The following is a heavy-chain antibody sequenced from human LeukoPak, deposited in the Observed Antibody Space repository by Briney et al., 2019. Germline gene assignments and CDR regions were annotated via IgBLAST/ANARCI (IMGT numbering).Heavy chain of an antibody. J-gene: IGHJ4*02. V-gene: IGHV4-31*03. D-gene: IGHD3-3*01. CDR3: ARELVGLRYFDY. Sequence: SQTLSLTCTVSGGSISSGGYYWSWIRQHPGKGLEWIGYIYYSGSTYYNPSLKSRVTISVDTSKNQFTLKLSSVTAADTAVYYCARELVGLRYFDYWGQGTLVTVPS. CDR2: IYYSGST. CDR1: GGSISSGGYY.